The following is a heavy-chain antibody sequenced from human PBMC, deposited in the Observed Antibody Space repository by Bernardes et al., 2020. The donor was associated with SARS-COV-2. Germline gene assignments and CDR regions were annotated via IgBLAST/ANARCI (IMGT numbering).Heavy chain of an antibody. V-gene: IGHV4-39*01. CDR3: ARQKGGLYGDLPLNWFDP. Sequence: SETLSLTCTVSGGSISTHTYHWGWIRQPPGKGLEWLGSIYYSGSTYYNPSLKSRVTISVDTSKNQFSLKLSSVTAADTAFYYCARQKGGLYGDLPLNWFDPWGQGNLVTVSS. CDR2: IYYSGST. CDR1: GGSISTHTYH. D-gene: IGHD4-17*01. J-gene: IGHJ5*02.